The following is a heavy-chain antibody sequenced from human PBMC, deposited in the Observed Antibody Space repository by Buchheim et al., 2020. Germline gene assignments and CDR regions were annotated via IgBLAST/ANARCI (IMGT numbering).Heavy chain of an antibody. CDR2: IYHSGST. J-gene: IGHJ4*02. D-gene: IGHD1-1*01. CDR1: GGSISSGDYS. V-gene: IGHV4-30-2*01. Sequence: QLQLQESGSGLVKPSQTLSLTCVVSGGSISSGDYSWSWIRQPPGKGLECIGYIYHSGSTYYNPSLKNQVTISIDKSKNQIILKLSSVTAADTAVYYCARVGTGRTVDYWGQGTL. CDR3: ARVGTGRTVDY.